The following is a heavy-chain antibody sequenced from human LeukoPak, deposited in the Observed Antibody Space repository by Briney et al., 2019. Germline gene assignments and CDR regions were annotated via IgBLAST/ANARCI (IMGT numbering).Heavy chain of an antibody. V-gene: IGHV3-21*01. D-gene: IGHD3/OR15-3a*01. CDR1: GFTFSSYS. J-gene: IGHJ4*02. Sequence: GGSLRLSCAASGFTFSSYSMNWVRQAPGKGLEWVSSISSSSSYIYYAYSLKGRFTVASDNAKNSLYLQMNSLRAEDTAVYYCASVPFDFWTSYYFDYWGQGTLVTVSS. CDR3: ASVPFDFWTSYYFDY. CDR2: ISSSSSYI.